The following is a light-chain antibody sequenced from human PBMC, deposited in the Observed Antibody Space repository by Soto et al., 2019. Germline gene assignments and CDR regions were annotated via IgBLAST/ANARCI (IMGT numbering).Light chain of an antibody. CDR3: QHYNSYSEA. V-gene: IGKV1-5*03. CDR1: QTISSW. CDR2: KAS. J-gene: IGKJ1*01. Sequence: EIQITQSPSTLSGSVGDRVTIPCRASQTISSWLAWYQQKPGKAPKLLIYKASTLKSGVPSRFSGSGSGTEFTLTISSLQPDDFATYYCQHYNSYSEAFGQGTKVDI.